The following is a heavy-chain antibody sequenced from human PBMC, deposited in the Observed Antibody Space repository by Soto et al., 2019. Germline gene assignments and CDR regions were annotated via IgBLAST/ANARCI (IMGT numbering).Heavy chain of an antibody. V-gene: IGHV4-34*01. Sequence: SETLSLTCAVYGGSFSGYYWSWIRQPPGKGLEWIGEINHSGSTNYNPSLKSRVTISVDKSKNQFSLKLSSVTAADTAVYYCARDPDSSGATGAFEIWGQGTMVT. CDR2: INHSGST. J-gene: IGHJ3*02. CDR1: GGSFSGYY. D-gene: IGHD3-22*01. CDR3: ARDPDSSGATGAFEI.